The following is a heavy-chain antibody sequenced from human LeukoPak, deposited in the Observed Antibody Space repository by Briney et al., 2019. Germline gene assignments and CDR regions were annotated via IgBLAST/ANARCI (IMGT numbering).Heavy chain of an antibody. J-gene: IGHJ5*02. D-gene: IGHD3-10*01. V-gene: IGHV4-61*03. CDR1: GYSISSGYY. CDR2: IDHTGIT. Sequence: SETMSLTCTVSGYSISSGYYWTWIRQPPGKGLEWIGYIDHTGITNYNPSLNSRVTISRDTSKNHFSLELSSVTAADTAVYYCARDGSGSYYNGQDDYNWFDPWGQGTLVTVSS. CDR3: ARDGSGSYYNGQDDYNWFDP.